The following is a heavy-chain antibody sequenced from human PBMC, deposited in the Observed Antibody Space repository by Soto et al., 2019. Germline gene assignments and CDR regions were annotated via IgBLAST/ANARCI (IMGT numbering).Heavy chain of an antibody. CDR3: ANDHFPEIAVGGGATPDLYFDL. J-gene: IGHJ2*01. Sequence: EVQLLESGGGLVEPGGSLRLSCAASGFTFSSHAMSWVRQAPGKGLEWVSGISGSGGSTYNADSVKGRFTISRDNSKNTLYLERTSLRAEDTAIYDYANDHFPEIAVGGGATPDLYFDLWGRGALVTDAS. D-gene: IGHD2-15*01. V-gene: IGHV3-23*01. CDR2: ISGSGGST. CDR1: GFTFSSHA.